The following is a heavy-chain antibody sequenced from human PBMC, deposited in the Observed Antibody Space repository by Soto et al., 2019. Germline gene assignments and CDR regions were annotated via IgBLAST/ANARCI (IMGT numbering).Heavy chain of an antibody. Sequence: EVQLLESGGGLVQPGGSLRLSCAASGFTFSSYAMSWVRQAPGKGLEWVSAISGSGGSTYYADSVKGRFTISRDSSKNKLYLEMNRLSAEDAGVDYCAKGVRWLLATVAYWGQGTLVTVSS. CDR1: GFTFSSYA. CDR3: AKGVRWLLATVAY. CDR2: ISGSGGST. V-gene: IGHV3-23*01. D-gene: IGHD4-17*01. J-gene: IGHJ4*02.